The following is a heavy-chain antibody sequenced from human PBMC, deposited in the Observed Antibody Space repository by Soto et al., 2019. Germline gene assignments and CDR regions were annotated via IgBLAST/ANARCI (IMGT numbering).Heavy chain of an antibody. Sequence: ASVKVSCKASGYTFTGYYMHWVRQARGQGLEWMGWINPNSGGTNYAQKFQGRVTMTRDTSISTAYMELSRLRSDDTAVYYCARGNIVVVPAAIRCDPWGQGTLVTVSS. D-gene: IGHD2-2*02. V-gene: IGHV1-2*02. CDR3: ARGNIVVVPAAIRCDP. J-gene: IGHJ5*02. CDR2: INPNSGGT. CDR1: GYTFTGYY.